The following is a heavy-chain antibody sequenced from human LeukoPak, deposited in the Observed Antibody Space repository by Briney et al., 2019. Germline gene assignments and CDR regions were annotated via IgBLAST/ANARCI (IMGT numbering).Heavy chain of an antibody. CDR2: INHSGST. J-gene: IGHJ4*02. D-gene: IGHD3-3*01. V-gene: IGHV4-34*01. CDR1: GGSFSGYY. CDR3: ARQGPFKRFLDY. Sequence: SETLSLTCAVYGGSFSGYYWSWIRQPPGKGLEWIGEINHSGSTNYNPSLKSRVTISVDTSKNQFSLKLSSVTAADTAVYYCARQGPFKRFLDYWGQGTLVTVS.